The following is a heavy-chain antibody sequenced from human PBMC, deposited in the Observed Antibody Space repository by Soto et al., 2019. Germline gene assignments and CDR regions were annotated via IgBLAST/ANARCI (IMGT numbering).Heavy chain of an antibody. J-gene: IGHJ4*02. CDR3: ARSGEGSSGTYNGGDFDY. CDR1: GFTFSSSA. Sequence: QVQLVESGGGVVQPGRSLRLSCEASGFTFSSSAMNWVRQAPGKGLEWVAVISYDGNNKDCAGSVKGRFTISRDNSKNTLYLQMNSLRTEDTAVYFCARSGEGSSGTYNGGDFDYWGQGTLVTVSS. D-gene: IGHD1-26*01. V-gene: IGHV3-30-3*01. CDR2: ISYDGNNK.